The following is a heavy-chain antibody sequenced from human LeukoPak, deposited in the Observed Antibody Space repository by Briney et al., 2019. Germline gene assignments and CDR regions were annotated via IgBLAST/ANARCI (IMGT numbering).Heavy chain of an antibody. D-gene: IGHD2-2*01. CDR1: GGTFSSYA. J-gene: IGHJ4*02. V-gene: IGHV1-69*13. CDR2: IVPIFGTA. Sequence: SVKVSCKASGGTFSSYAISWVRQAPGQGLEWMGGIVPIFGTANYAQKFQGRVTITADESTSTAYMELSSLRSEDTAVYYCARVYSLGYCSSTSCYALDYWGQGTLVTVSS. CDR3: ARVYSLGYCSSTSCYALDY.